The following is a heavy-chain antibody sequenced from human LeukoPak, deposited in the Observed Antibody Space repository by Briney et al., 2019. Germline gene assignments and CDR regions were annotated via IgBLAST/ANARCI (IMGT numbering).Heavy chain of an antibody. J-gene: IGHJ5*02. Sequence: SVKVSCKASGYTFTSYGISWVRQAPGQGLEWMGGIIPIFGTANYAQKFQGRVTFTADESTSTDYMELSSLRSEDTAVYCCARYPEAVAGMNCDINWFDPWGQGTLVTVSS. CDR2: IIPIFGTA. D-gene: IGHD6-19*01. V-gene: IGHV1-69*13. CDR1: GYTFTSYG. CDR3: ARYPEAVAGMNCDINWFDP.